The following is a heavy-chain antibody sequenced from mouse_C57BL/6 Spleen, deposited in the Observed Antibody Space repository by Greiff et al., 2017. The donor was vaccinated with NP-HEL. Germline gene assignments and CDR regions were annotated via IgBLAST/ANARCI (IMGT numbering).Heavy chain of an antibody. Sequence: VMLVESGAELVKPGASVKISCKASGYAFSSYWMNWVKQRPGKGLEWIGQIYPGDGDTNYNGKFKGKATLTADKSSSTAYMQLSSLTSEDSAVYFCARRGQLRPFAYWGQGTLVTVSA. J-gene: IGHJ3*01. D-gene: IGHD3-2*02. CDR1: GYAFSSYW. V-gene: IGHV1-80*01. CDR2: IYPGDGDT. CDR3: ARRGQLRPFAY.